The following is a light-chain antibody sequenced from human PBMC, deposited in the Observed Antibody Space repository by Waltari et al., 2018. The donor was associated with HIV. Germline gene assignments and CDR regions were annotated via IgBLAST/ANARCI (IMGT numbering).Light chain of an antibody. Sequence: QSVLTQPPSESGAPGQRVTISCTGTSSNIGAGYDVHWYQQLPGTAPKLLTYGNSNRPSGVPDLFSGAKSGTSASLAITGLQASDEAYYYCQSYDGSLSCSVFGGGTKLTVL. CDR1: SSNIGAGYD. CDR2: GNS. CDR3: QSYDGSLSCSV. J-gene: IGLJ3*02. V-gene: IGLV1-40*01.